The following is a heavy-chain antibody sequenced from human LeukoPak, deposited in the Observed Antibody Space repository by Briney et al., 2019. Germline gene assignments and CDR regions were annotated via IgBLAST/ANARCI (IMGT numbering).Heavy chain of an antibody. CDR3: ARNYYDSSGYYHGAFDI. Sequence: ASVKVSCKASGGTFSSYAISWVRQAPGQGLEWMGRIIPILGIANYAQKFQGRVTITADKSTSTAYMELSSLRSEDTAVYYCARNYYDSSGYYHGAFDIWGQGTMVTVSS. D-gene: IGHD3-22*01. J-gene: IGHJ3*02. CDR2: IIPILGIA. V-gene: IGHV1-69*04. CDR1: GGTFSSYA.